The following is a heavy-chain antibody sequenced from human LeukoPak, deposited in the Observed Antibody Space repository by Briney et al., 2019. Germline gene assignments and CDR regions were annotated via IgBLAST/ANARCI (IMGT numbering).Heavy chain of an antibody. D-gene: IGHD6-13*01. V-gene: IGHV5-51*01. CDR2: IYPGDSDT. Sequence: GESLKISCKISGYRLTNNWIGWVRQVPGKGLEWMGLIYPGDSDTRYSPSFQGQVTFSEDASISTAYLQLSGLRASDTAIYYCVRFGLTSSLDYWGQGTLVTVSS. CDR1: GYRLTNNW. J-gene: IGHJ4*02. CDR3: VRFGLTSSLDY.